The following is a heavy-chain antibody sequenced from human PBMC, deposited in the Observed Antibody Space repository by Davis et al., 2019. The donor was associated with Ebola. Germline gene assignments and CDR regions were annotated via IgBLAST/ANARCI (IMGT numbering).Heavy chain of an antibody. CDR1: GFTFSSYG. CDR3: ARDSANGDYFYYYYYMDV. J-gene: IGHJ6*03. V-gene: IGHV3-30*03. D-gene: IGHD4-17*01. CDR2: ISYDGSNK. Sequence: GESLKISCAASGFTFSSYGMHWVRQAPGKGLEWVAVISYDGSNKYYADSVKGRFTISRDNAKNSLYLQMNSLRAEDTAVYYCARDSANGDYFYYYYYMDVWGKGTTVTVSS.